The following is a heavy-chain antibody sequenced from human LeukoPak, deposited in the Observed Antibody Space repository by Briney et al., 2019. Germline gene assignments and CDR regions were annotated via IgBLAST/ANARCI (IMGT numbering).Heavy chain of an antibody. Sequence: SETLSLTCTVSGGSISTSNYYWGWIRQPPGKGLEWIGNIFYSGSTYYSPSLKSRVTISLDTSRNQFSLKLTSVTAADAAMYYCAREGTYYYDLGSHYSGYNWFDPWGQGTLVAVSS. CDR2: IFYSGST. V-gene: IGHV4-39*07. CDR3: AREGTYYYDLGSHYSGYNWFDP. J-gene: IGHJ5*02. CDR1: GGSISTSNYY. D-gene: IGHD3-10*01.